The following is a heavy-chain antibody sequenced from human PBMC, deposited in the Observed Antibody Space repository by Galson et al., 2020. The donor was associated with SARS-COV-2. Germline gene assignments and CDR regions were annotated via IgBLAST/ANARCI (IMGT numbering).Heavy chain of an antibody. CDR1: GFTFSSYG. V-gene: IGHV3-33*01. CDR2: IWYDGSNK. Sequence: GESLKISCAASGFTFSSYGMHWVRQAPGKGLEWVAVIWYDGSNKYYADSVKGRFTISRDNSKNTLYLQMNSLRAEDTAVYYCARDYQLWSTSPLFDYWGQGTLVTVSS. J-gene: IGHJ4*02. CDR3: ARDYQLWSTSPLFDY. D-gene: IGHD5-18*01.